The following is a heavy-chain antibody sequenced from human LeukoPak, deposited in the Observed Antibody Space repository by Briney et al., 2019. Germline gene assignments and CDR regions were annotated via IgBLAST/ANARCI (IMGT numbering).Heavy chain of an antibody. Sequence: SETLSLTCTVSGGSISSSSYYWGWIRQPPGKGLEWIGSIYYSGSTYYNPSLKSRVTISVDTSKNQFSLKLSSVTAADTAVYYCASGGSGWYEFDYWGQGTLVTVSS. D-gene: IGHD6-19*01. J-gene: IGHJ4*02. CDR2: IYYSGST. V-gene: IGHV4-39*07. CDR1: GGSISSSSYY. CDR3: ASGGSGWYEFDY.